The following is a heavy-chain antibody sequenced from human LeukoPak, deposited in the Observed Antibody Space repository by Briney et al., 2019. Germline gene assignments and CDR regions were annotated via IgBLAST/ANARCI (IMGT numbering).Heavy chain of an antibody. CDR3: TRGPGDDFWSGTLFDY. CDR1: GFTFSGSA. Sequence: PGGSLRLSCAASGFTFSGSAMHWVRQAPGKGLEWVGRIRSKANSYATAYAASVKGRFTISRDDSKNTAYLQMNSLKTEDTTVYYCTRGPGDDFWSGTLFDYWGQGTLVTVSS. D-gene: IGHD3-3*01. CDR2: IRSKANSYAT. J-gene: IGHJ4*02. V-gene: IGHV3-73*01.